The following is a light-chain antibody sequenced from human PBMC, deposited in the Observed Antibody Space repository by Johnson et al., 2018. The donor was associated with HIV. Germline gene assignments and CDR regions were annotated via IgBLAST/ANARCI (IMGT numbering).Light chain of an antibody. CDR2: ENN. CDR3: GTWDSSLTSYV. V-gene: IGLV1-51*02. CDR1: SSNIGNNY. Sequence: QSVLTQPPSVFAAPGQKVTISCSGSSSNIGNNYVSWYQQLPGTAPKLLIYENNKRPSGIPDRFSGSKSGTSATLGITGLQTGDEAYYYCGTWDSSLTSYVFGAGTKVTVL. J-gene: IGLJ1*01.